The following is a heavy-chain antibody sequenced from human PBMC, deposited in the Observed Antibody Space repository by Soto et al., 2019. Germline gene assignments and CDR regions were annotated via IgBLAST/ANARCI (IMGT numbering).Heavy chain of an antibody. V-gene: IGHV3-30*18. CDR2: KSYDGSNE. D-gene: IGHD3-10*01. J-gene: IGHJ6*02. Sequence: QVQLMESGGGVVQPGRSLRLSCAASGFTFSNYGMQWVRQAPGRGLEWVAVKSYDGSNEYYADSVKGRFTISRDKSKNTLYLQMNSLRAEDTAVYYCAKDMVRGAVLVMTPYGMDVWGQGTTVTVSS. CDR1: GFTFSNYG. CDR3: AKDMVRGAVLVMTPYGMDV.